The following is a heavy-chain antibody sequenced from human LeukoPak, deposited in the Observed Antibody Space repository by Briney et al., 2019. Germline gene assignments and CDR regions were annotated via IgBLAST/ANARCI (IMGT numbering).Heavy chain of an antibody. CDR3: AKSVSIYFYYVLDV. Sequence: GGSLRLSCAASGFTFSSYAMSWVRQTPGKGLEWVSAISGSGGSTYYADSVKGRFTISRDNSKSTLFLQMNSLRVEDTAPYYCAKSVSIYFYYVLDVWGQGTTVTVSS. J-gene: IGHJ6*02. V-gene: IGHV3-23*01. CDR2: ISGSGGST. D-gene: IGHD3-3*01. CDR1: GFTFSSYA.